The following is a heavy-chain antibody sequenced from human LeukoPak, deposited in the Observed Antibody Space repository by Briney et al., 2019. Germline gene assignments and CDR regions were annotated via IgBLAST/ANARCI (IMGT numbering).Heavy chain of an antibody. CDR1: GFTFSIYW. CDR2: IKQDGSEK. V-gene: IGHV3-7*01. CDR3: ARVDTEYYYYYGMDV. J-gene: IGHJ6*02. Sequence: GGSLRLSCAASGFTFSIYWMSWVRQAPGKGLEWVANIKQDGSEKYYVDSVKGRFTISRDNAKNSLYLQMNSLRAEDTAVYYCARVDTEYYYYYGMDVWGQGTTVTVSS.